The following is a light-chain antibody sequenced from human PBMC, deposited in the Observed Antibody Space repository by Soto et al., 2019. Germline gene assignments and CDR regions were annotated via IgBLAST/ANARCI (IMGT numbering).Light chain of an antibody. CDR1: QSIRSW. CDR2: KAS. V-gene: IGKV1-5*03. CDR3: QQYNSYWT. J-gene: IGKJ1*01. Sequence: DIQMTQSPSTLSASVGDRVTITCRASQSIRSWLAWYQQKPGKAPKLLIYKASSLDSGVPSRFNGSGSGTEFTLTISRLQPDDFATYYCQQYNSYWTFGQGTKVYIK.